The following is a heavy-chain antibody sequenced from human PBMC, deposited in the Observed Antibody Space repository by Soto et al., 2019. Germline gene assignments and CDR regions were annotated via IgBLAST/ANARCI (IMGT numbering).Heavy chain of an antibody. V-gene: IGHV3-30-3*01. D-gene: IGHD4-17*01. J-gene: IGHJ6*02. CDR1: GFTFSDYA. CDR2: ISFDGSNE. CDR3: ARPAATVIFYSGMDV. Sequence: VGSLRLSCAASGFTFSDYAMHWVRQAPGKGLEWVAIISFDGSNEHYADSVQGRFTISRDNSENTLYLQMNSLRADDTAVYYCARPAATVIFYSGMDVWGQGTTVTV.